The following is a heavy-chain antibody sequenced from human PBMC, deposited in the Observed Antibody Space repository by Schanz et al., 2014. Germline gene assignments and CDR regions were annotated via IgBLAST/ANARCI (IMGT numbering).Heavy chain of an antibody. Sequence: EVQLLESGGGLVQPGGSLRLSCAASGFTFSSYAMSWVRQAPGKGLEWVSAISGSGGTIYYADSVKGRFTISRDNAKNSLYLEMNSLRAEDTALYYCARDFHGYGPHLDYWGQGSLVTVSS. V-gene: IGHV3-23*01. CDR3: ARDFHGYGPHLDY. D-gene: IGHD5-12*01. J-gene: IGHJ4*02. CDR2: ISGSGGTI. CDR1: GFTFSSYA.